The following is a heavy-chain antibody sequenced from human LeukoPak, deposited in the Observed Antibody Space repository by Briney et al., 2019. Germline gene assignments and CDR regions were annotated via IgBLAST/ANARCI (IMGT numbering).Heavy chain of an antibody. CDR3: ARPPPCSATICSGHMDV. CDR2: IDHIGRS. Sequence: SETLSLTCAVYGESLSGFYWTWIRQPPAKGLEWVGEIDHIGRSNYNPSLKSRVALSVDRSKNQFFLKLNSVTAADTAVYFRARPPPCSATICSGHMDVWGRGTTVIVSS. D-gene: IGHD6-19*01. V-gene: IGHV4-34*01. J-gene: IGHJ6*04. CDR1: GESLSGFY.